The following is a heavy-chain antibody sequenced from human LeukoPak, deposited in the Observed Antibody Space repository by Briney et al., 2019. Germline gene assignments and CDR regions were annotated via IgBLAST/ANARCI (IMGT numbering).Heavy chain of an antibody. CDR2: ISAYNGNT. CDR3: ARDTRLYFDY. V-gene: IGHV1-18*03. Sequence: ASVKVSCKASGYTLTSFGISWVRQAPGQGLEWMGWISAYNGNTNYAQKLQGRVTMTTDTSTSTAYMELWSLRSDDMAVYYCARDTRLYFDYWGQGHLVNVS. CDR1: GYTLTSFG. D-gene: IGHD2-2*01. J-gene: IGHJ4*02.